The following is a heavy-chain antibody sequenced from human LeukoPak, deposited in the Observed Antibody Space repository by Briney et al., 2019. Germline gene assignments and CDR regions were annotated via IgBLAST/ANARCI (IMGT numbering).Heavy chain of an antibody. J-gene: IGHJ5*02. D-gene: IGHD6-19*01. CDR2: IWYDGSNK. Sequence: GGSLRLSCAASGFTFSSYGMHWVRQAPGKGLEWVAVIWYDGSNKYYADSVKGRFTISRDNSKNTLYLQMNSLRAEDTAVYYCAREVAGLAVAGTLSPWGQGTLVTVSS. V-gene: IGHV3-33*01. CDR3: AREVAGLAVAGTLSP. CDR1: GFTFSSYG.